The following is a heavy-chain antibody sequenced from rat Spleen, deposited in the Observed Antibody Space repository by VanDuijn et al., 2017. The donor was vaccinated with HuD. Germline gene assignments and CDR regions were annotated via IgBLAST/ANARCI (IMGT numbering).Heavy chain of an antibody. J-gene: IGHJ3*01. CDR1: GFIFSDFA. CDR3: STQGAGSSFAY. CDR2: IIYDGSST. V-gene: IGHV5S10*01. D-gene: IGHD5-1*01. Sequence: EVQLVESGGGLVQPGNSLKLSCAASGFIFSDFAMAWVRQSPKKGLEWVATIIYDGSSTYHRDSVKGRFTISRDNAESTLYLQMDSLRSEDTATYYCSTQGAGSSFAYWGQGTLVTVSS.